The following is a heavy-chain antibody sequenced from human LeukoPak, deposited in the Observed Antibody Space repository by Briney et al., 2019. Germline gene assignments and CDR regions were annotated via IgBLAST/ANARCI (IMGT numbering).Heavy chain of an antibody. J-gene: IGHJ6*02. Sequence: GGSLRLSCAASGFTFSSYAMSWVRQAPGKGLEWVSAISGSGGSTYYADSVKGRFTISRDNSKNTLYLQMNSLRAEDMAVYYCAKGQVPAAPYYYYGMDVWGQGTTVTVSS. V-gene: IGHV3-23*01. CDR1: GFTFSSYA. CDR3: AKGQVPAAPYYYYGMDV. CDR2: ISGSGGST. D-gene: IGHD2-2*01.